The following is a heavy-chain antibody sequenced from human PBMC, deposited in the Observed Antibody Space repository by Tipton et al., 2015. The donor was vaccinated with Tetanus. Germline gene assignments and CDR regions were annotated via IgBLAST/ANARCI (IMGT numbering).Heavy chain of an antibody. CDR2: ISASHGNT. CDR1: GYTFTDYG. J-gene: IGHJ4*02. V-gene: IGHV1-18*01. D-gene: IGHD1-1*01. Sequence: QLVQSGAEVKKPGASVKVSCEASGYTFTDYGVSWVRQAPGQGLEWMGWISASHGNTNYAQTFRGRVTMTRDTSTSTAYMELRSLTSDDTAVYFCARAFWDGTTPGTFDYWGQGSLVTVS. CDR3: ARAFWDGTTPGTFDY.